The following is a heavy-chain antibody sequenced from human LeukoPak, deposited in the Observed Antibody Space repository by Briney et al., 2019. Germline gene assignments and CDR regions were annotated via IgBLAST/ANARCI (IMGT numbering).Heavy chain of an antibody. CDR1: GGSFSGYY. J-gene: IGHJ6*03. D-gene: IGHD6-19*01. CDR3: ARGRIAVAGTRVMDV. V-gene: IGHV4-34*01. CDR2: INHSGST. Sequence: SETLSLTCAVYGGSFSGYYWSWIRQPPGKGLEWIGEINHSGSTNYNPSLKSRVTIPVDTSKNQFSLKLSSVTAADTAVYYCARGRIAVAGTRVMDVWGKGTTVTVSS.